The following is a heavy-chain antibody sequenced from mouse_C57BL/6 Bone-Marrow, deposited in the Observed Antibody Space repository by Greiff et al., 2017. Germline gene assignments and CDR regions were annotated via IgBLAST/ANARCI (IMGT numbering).Heavy chain of an antibody. CDR3: ARSLIYYYGSSYYAMDY. V-gene: IGHV1-9*01. D-gene: IGHD1-1*01. J-gene: IGHJ4*01. Sequence: VQLQQSGAELMKPGASVKLSCKATGYTFTGYWIEWVKQRPGHGLEWIGEILPGSGSTNYNEKFKGKATFTADTSSNTAYMQLSSLTTEDSAIXYCARSLIYYYGSSYYAMDYWGQGTSVTVSS. CDR1: GYTFTGYW. CDR2: ILPGSGST.